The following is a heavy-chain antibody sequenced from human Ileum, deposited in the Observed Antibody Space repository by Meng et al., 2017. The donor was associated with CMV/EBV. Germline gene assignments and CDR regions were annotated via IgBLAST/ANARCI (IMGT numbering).Heavy chain of an antibody. J-gene: IGHJ4*02. CDR3: ARQAGTY. V-gene: IGHV3-7*01. CDR2: IAPGGGVM. CDR1: GFTFSDLW. D-gene: IGHD6-13*01. Sequence: GGSLRLSCEVSGFTFSDLWMNWVRQAPGKGLEWVANIAPGGGVMDYVDSVRGRFTISRDDAKNSLFLHTNNLRVDDTAVYYCARQAGTYWGQGTLVTVSS.